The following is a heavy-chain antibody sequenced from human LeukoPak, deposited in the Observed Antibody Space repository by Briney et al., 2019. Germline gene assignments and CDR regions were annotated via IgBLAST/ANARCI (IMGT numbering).Heavy chain of an antibody. V-gene: IGHV1-2*06. J-gene: IGHJ4*02. CDR2: INPNSGGT. CDR3: ARSPSGWYGDY. Sequence: ASVKVSCKASGYTFTDYYMHWVRQAPGQGLEWMGRINPNSGGTSSARKFQGRVTVTRDTSISTVYMELSRLTSDDTAVYYCARSPSGWYGDYWGQGTLVTASS. CDR1: GYTFTDYY. D-gene: IGHD6-19*01.